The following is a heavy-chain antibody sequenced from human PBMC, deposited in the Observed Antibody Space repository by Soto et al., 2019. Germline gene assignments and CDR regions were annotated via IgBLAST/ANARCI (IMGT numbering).Heavy chain of an antibody. CDR2: IYYSGST. CDR1: GGSISSSSYY. Sequence: QLPLQESGPGLVKPSETLSLTCTVSGGSISSSSYYWGWIRQPPGKGLEWIGSIYYSGSTYYNPSLKSRVPISVDTSKNQFSLKLSSVTAADTAVYYCACIFSGGYGYGFYYYGMDVWGQGTTVTVSS. CDR3: ACIFSGGYGYGFYYYGMDV. J-gene: IGHJ6*02. V-gene: IGHV4-39*01. D-gene: IGHD5-18*01.